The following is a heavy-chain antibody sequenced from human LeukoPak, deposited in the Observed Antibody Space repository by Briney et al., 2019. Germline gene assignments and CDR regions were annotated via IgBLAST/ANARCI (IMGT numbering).Heavy chain of an antibody. V-gene: IGHV3-48*03. Sequence: GGSLRLSCAASGFTFSSYEMNWVRQAPGKGLEWVSYISSSGSTIYYADSVKGRFTISRDNAKNSLYLQMNSLRAEDTAVHYCAELGITMIGGVWGKGTTVTISS. D-gene: IGHD3-10*02. CDR3: AELGITMIGGV. CDR1: GFTFSSYE. J-gene: IGHJ6*04. CDR2: ISSSGSTI.